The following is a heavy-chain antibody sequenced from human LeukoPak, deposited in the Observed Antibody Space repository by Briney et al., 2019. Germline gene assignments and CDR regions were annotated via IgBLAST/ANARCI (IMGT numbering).Heavy chain of an antibody. CDR3: MLGSGSYDSADFDY. CDR2: IKSKTNGGTT. CDR1: GFSFNNAW. D-gene: IGHD3-10*01. Sequence: PGGSLRLSCAASGFSFNNAWMNWGRQAPGKGLEWVGRIKSKTNGGTTEYAAPVKGRFTILRDDSKNTLYLQMNSLKTEDTAIYYCMLGSGSYDSADFDYWGQGILVTVSP. J-gene: IGHJ4*02. V-gene: IGHV3-15*07.